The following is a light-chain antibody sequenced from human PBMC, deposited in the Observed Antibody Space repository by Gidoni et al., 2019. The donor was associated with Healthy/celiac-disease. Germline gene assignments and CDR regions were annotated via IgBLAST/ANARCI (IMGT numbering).Light chain of an antibody. CDR1: SSYVGGYNY. Sequence: QSAPTQPAYGAGSPGQAVTISCTGTSSYVGGYNYVSWYQQHPGKAPKLMIYDVSNRPSGVSNRFSGSKSGNTASLTISGLQAEDEADYYCSSYTSSSTVYVFGTGTKVTVL. CDR2: DVS. J-gene: IGLJ1*01. V-gene: IGLV2-14*03. CDR3: SSYTSSSTVYV.